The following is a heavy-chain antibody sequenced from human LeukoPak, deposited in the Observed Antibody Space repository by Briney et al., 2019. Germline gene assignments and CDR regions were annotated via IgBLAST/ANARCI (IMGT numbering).Heavy chain of an antibody. CDR3: ARFASLRFLEWLFVDY. Sequence: GGSPRLSCAASGFTFCSYWMSWVRQAPGKVPEWVANIKQDGSEKYYVDAVKGRFTISRDNAKNSLYLQMNSLRAEDTAVYYCARFASLRFLEWLFVDYWGQGTLVTVSS. V-gene: IGHV3-7*01. CDR2: IKQDGSEK. J-gene: IGHJ4*02. D-gene: IGHD3-3*01. CDR1: GFTFCSYW.